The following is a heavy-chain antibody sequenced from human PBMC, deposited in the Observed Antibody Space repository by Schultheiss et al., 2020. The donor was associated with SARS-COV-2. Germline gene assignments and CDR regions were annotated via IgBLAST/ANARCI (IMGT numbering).Heavy chain of an antibody. Sequence: GGSLRLSCAASGFTFSSYAMHWVRQAPSKGLEWVAVISYDGSNKYYADSVKGRFTISRDNSKNTLYLQMDNLRADDTAVYYCAREVGERAVTHRCLDYWGHGTLVTVSS. CDR1: GFTFSSYA. D-gene: IGHD3-16*01. J-gene: IGHJ4*01. V-gene: IGHV3-30-3*01. CDR3: AREVGERAVTHRCLDY. CDR2: ISYDGSNK.